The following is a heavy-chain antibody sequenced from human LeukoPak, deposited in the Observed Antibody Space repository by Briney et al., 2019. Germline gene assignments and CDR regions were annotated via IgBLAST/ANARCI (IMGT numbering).Heavy chain of an antibody. CDR1: GFTFGRYA. Sequence: GGSLRLSCAASGFTFGRYAMNWVRQAPGKGLEWVSAISGSGTYTYYPDSVKGRFTISRDNSKNTLYLQMSSLRADDAAVYYCAKDRGGRVSGYEGADYWGQGTLVTVSS. D-gene: IGHD3-10*01. CDR2: ISGSGTYT. V-gene: IGHV3-23*01. CDR3: AKDRGGRVSGYEGADY. J-gene: IGHJ4*02.